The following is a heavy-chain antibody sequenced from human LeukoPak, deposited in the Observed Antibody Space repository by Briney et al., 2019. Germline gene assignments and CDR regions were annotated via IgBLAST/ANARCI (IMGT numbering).Heavy chain of an antibody. CDR1: GYTFTSYT. Sequence: GASVKVSCKASGYTFTSYTMNWVRQAPGQGLEWMGCINTNTEKPTYAQGFTGRFVFSLDTSVSTAYLQTSSLKAEDTAVYYCARGMSNSPYYFYYYMDVWGKGTTVTVSS. D-gene: IGHD1-1*01. V-gene: IGHV7-4-1*02. J-gene: IGHJ6*03. CDR3: ARGMSNSPYYFYYYMDV. CDR2: INTNTEKP.